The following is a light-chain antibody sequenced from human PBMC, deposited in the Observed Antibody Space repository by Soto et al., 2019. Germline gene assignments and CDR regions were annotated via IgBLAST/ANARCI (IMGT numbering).Light chain of an antibody. Sequence: DIQITHSPSSLSGSVEDRVIITFLASQSISNHLNSYQQKPGKAPKLLIFAASSLQSGVPSRFSGSRSGPDFTLTISSLQPEDFAIYYCQKLKSYPINFGQGTRLEIK. CDR1: QSISNH. V-gene: IGKV1-39*01. J-gene: IGKJ5*01. CDR3: QKLKSYPIN. CDR2: AAS.